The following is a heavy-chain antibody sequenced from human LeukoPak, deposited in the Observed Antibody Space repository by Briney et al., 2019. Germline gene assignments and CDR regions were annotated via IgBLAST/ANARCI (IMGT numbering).Heavy chain of an antibody. CDR1: GASISSDY. CDR2: IYISGNT. J-gene: IGHJ4*02. Sequence: SETLSLTCTVSGASISSDYWSWIRQSPGKGLEWIGYIYISGNTNYNPSLKSRVTISIDTSKNQFSLKLSSVTAADTAVYYCARARDAYDSSGYYQYWGQGTLVTVSS. D-gene: IGHD3-22*01. CDR3: ARARDAYDSSGYYQY. V-gene: IGHV4-59*01.